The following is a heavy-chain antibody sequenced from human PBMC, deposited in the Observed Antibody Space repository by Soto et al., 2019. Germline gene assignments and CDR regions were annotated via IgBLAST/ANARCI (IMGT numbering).Heavy chain of an antibody. D-gene: IGHD4-17*01. Sequence: QVQLVESGGGVVQPGRPLRLSCGASGITFSAFGLHWVRQAPGKGLEWVAVISHDGNDKYYTDSVKGRFTISRDNSKNTLYLQMNSLRGEDTAIYFCATDLGTTVTTYNFFDPWGQGALVTVSS. CDR1: GITFSAFG. V-gene: IGHV3-30*03. J-gene: IGHJ5*02. CDR3: ATDLGTTVTTYNFFDP. CDR2: ISHDGNDK.